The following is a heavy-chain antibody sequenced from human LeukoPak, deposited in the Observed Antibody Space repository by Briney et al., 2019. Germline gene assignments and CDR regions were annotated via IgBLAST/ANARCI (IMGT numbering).Heavy chain of an antibody. CDR3: ARGLRYFDWLSGSLGMDV. V-gene: IGHV4-34*01. CDR2: INHSGST. D-gene: IGHD3-9*01. CDR1: GGSFSGYY. Sequence: PSETLSLTCAVYGGSFSGYYWSWIRQPPGKGLEWIGEINHSGSTNYNPSLKSRVTISVDTSKNQFSLKLSSVTAAGTAVYYCARGLRYFDWLSGSLGMDVWGQGTTVTVSS. J-gene: IGHJ6*02.